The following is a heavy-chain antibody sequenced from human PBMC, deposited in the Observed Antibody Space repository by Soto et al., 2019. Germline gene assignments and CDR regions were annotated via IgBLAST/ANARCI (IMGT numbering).Heavy chain of an antibody. CDR2: INSDGSST. J-gene: IGHJ5*02. CDR1: GFTFSSYW. Sequence: EVQLVESGGGLVQPGGSLRLSCAASGFTFSSYWMHWVRQAPGKGLVWVSRINSDGSSTSYADSVKGRFTISRDNAKNTLYLQMNSLRADDTAVYYCARGTGDIVVVYNWFDPWGQGTLVTVSS. D-gene: IGHD2-15*01. CDR3: ARGTGDIVVVYNWFDP. V-gene: IGHV3-74*01.